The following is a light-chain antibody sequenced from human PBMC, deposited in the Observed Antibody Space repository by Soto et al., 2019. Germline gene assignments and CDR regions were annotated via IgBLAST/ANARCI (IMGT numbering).Light chain of an antibody. CDR1: QNINNW. V-gene: IGKV1-5*03. J-gene: IGKJ1*01. CDR2: KAS. CDR3: QQNNRYPWT. Sequence: DIPMTQSPSTLPASVGDRVTITCRASQNINNWLAWYQQKPGKGPSLLIYKASNLESGVSSRFSRSGSGTEFTLTISSLQPDDIGTDYCQQNNRYPWTFGQETNVEI.